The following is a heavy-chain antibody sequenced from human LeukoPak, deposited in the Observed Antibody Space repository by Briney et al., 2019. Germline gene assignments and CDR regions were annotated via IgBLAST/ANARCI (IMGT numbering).Heavy chain of an antibody. J-gene: IGHJ5*02. CDR1: GGSFSGYY. CDR2: INHSGST. Sequence: SETLSLTCAVYGGSFSGYYWSWIRQPPGKGLEWIGEINHSGSTNYNPSLKSRVTISVDTSKNQFSLKLSSVTAADTAVYYCARRRRGGAALWVYWFDPWGQGTLVTVSS. CDR3: ARRRRGGAALWVYWFDP. V-gene: IGHV4-34*01. D-gene: IGHD2-21*01.